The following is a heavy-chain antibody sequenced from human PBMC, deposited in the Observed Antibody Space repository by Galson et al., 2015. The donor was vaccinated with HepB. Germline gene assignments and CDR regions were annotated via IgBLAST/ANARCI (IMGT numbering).Heavy chain of an antibody. CDR1: GLTVSNNY. CDR3: ARDGPAQSP. J-gene: IGHJ5*02. Sequence: SLRLSCAASGLTVSNNYMNWVRQAPGKGLEWVSLIYSGDRTYYADSVKGRFTISRDSSKNTLYLQMNSLRAEDTAVYYCARDGPAQSPWGQGTLVTVSS. V-gene: IGHV3-66*01. CDR2: IYSGDRT.